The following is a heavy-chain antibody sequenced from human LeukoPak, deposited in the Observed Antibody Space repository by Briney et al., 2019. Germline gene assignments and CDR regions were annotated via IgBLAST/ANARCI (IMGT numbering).Heavy chain of an antibody. CDR1: GFTFSSSA. CDR2: ISASGGST. D-gene: IGHD3/OR15-3a*01. V-gene: IGHV3-23*01. J-gene: IGHJ6*02. Sequence: GGSLRLSCAASGFTFSSSAMSWVRQVPGKGLEWVSGISASGGSTYYADSVRSRFTISRDNSKNTLYVQMNSLRDEDTAVYYCARDDLGTSYFYYGLDVWGQGTTVTVSS. CDR3: ARDDLGTSYFYYGLDV.